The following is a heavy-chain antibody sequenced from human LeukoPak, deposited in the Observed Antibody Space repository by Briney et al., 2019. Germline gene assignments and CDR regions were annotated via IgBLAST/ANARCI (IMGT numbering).Heavy chain of an antibody. J-gene: IGHJ4*02. CDR2: IYYSGST. CDR1: GGSISSYY. D-gene: IGHD4-11*01. Sequence: SETLSLTCTVSGGSISSYYWSWIRQPPAKGLEWIGYIYYSGSTNYNPSLKSRVTISVDTSKNQFSLKLNSVTAADMDIYYCARRVGQRTTVDYWGQGTQVTVSS. V-gene: IGHV4-59*12. CDR3: ARRVGQRTTVDY.